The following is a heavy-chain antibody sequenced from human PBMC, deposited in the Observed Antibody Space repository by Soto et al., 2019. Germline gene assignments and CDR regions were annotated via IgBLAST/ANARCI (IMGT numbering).Heavy chain of an antibody. D-gene: IGHD5-12*01. J-gene: IGHJ4*02. CDR1: GFTFSSYW. Sequence: GGSLRLSCAASGFTFSSYWMSWVRQAPGKGLEWVANIKQDGSEKYYVDSVRGRFIIFRDNFKGTAYLQMNGLTFEDTAMYYCVSGEGRNGHDTRFDYWGQGTLVTVSS. CDR2: IKQDGSEK. CDR3: VSGEGRNGHDTRFDY. V-gene: IGHV3-7*01.